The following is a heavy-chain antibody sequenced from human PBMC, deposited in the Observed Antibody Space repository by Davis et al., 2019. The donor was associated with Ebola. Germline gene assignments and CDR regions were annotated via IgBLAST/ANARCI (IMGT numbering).Heavy chain of an antibody. J-gene: IGHJ4*02. V-gene: IGHV3-33*01. D-gene: IGHD4-17*01. CDR2: IWYDGSNK. CDR3: ARVDYGDYALFDY. Sequence: GESLKISCAASGFTFSSYGMHWVRQAPGKGLEWVAVIWYDGSNKYYADSVKGRFTISRDNSKNTLYLQMYSLRAEDTAVYYCARVDYGDYALFDYWGQGTLVTVSS. CDR1: GFTFSSYG.